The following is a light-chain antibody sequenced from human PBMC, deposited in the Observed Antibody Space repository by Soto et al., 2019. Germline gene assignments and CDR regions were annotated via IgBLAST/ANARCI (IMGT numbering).Light chain of an antibody. CDR2: DVS. Sequence: QSALTQPASVSGSPGQSITISCTGTNSDIGGYNYVSWYQQHPGKAPKLMIYDVSNRPSGVSTRFSGSKSGNTASLTISGLQAEDEADYYCSSYTSSSTLYVVFGGGTKLTVL. CDR1: NSDIGGYNY. V-gene: IGLV2-14*01. J-gene: IGLJ2*01. CDR3: SSYTSSSTLYVV.